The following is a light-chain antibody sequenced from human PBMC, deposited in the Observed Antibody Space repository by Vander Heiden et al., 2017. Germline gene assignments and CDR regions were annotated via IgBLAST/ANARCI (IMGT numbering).Light chain of an antibody. V-gene: IGKV4-1*01. CDR2: WAC. CDR1: QSVFYSSNNKNY. J-gene: IGKJ4*01. Sequence: DLVMTQSPDSLAVSLGERATINCKSSQSVFYSSNNKNYLAWYQQKPGQPPKLLIYWACTREAGVPDRFSGSGSGTDFTLTISSLQAEDVAVYYCQQYYSTPLTFGGGTKVEIK. CDR3: QQYYSTPLT.